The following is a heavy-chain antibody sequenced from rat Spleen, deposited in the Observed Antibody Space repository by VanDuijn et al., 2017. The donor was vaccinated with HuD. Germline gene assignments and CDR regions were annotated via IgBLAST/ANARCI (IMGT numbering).Heavy chain of an antibody. J-gene: IGHJ3*01. CDR1: GFTFSSYW. D-gene: IGHD3-4*01. Sequence: EVQLVETGGGLVQPGRSLKLSCVASGFTFSSYWMYWVRQAPTKGLEWVATISYDGSSTYYRDSVKGRFTISRDNAKSTLYLQMDSLRSEDTATYYCARATFAYWGQGTLVTVSS. CDR3: ARATFAY. V-gene: IGHV5-29*01. CDR2: ISYDGSST.